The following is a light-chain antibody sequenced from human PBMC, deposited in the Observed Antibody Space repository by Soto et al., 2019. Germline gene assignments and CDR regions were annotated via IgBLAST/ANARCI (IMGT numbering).Light chain of an antibody. V-gene: IGLV1-40*01. Sequence: QSVLTQPPSVSGAPGQRVTISCTGSSSNIGAGSDVHWYQQLPGTVPKLLIFANINRPTGVPDRFSASKSGTSASLAITGLPADDEADYYRQSYDYSLRGYVFRPGTKLSVL. CDR1: SSNIGAGSD. J-gene: IGLJ1*01. CDR2: ANI. CDR3: QSYDYSLRGYV.